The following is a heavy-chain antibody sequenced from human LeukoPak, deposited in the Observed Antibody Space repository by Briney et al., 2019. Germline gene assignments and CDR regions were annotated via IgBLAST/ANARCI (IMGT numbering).Heavy chain of an antibody. J-gene: IGHJ4*02. CDR2: MSWNSGNV. CDR3: VREDSGEWGEYYFDY. Sequence: GGSLRLSCAASGFSFEDDAMHWVRQAPGKGLEWVSGMSWNSGNVGYAASVQGRFTISRDNAKITLYLKMNSLRVEDTAVYYCVREDSGEWGEYYFDYWGQGTLVTVSS. V-gene: IGHV3-9*01. D-gene: IGHD3-16*01. CDR1: GFSFEDDA.